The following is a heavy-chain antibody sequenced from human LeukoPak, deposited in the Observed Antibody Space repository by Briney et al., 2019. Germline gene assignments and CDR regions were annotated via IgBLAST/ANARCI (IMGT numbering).Heavy chain of an antibody. J-gene: IGHJ6*03. CDR2: TSSSDDGT. CDR1: GFPLSNYA. D-gene: IGHD3-22*01. Sequence: RAGGSLRLSCVASGFPLSNYAMSWVRQVPGKGLEWVSATSSSDDGTYYADSVRGRFTISRDNAKNSLYLQMNSLRAEDTAVYYCARTQVVANYYYYYYMDVWGKGTTVTISS. CDR3: ARTQVVANYYYYYYMDV. V-gene: IGHV3-23*01.